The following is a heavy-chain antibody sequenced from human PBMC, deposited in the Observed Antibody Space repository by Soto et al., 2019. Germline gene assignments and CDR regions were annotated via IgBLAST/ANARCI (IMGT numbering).Heavy chain of an antibody. D-gene: IGHD3-10*01. J-gene: IGHJ4*02. CDR3: APWFGAFEY. Sequence: QVQLVESGGGVVQPGRSLRLSCAASGFTFSSYGMHWVRQAPGKGLEWVAVISYDGSNNYYADSVKGRLTTSRNNSKNTLYLKTKSLRAEDTAVYYCAPWFGAFEYWGQGTLVSASS. CDR1: GFTFSSYG. V-gene: IGHV3-30*03. CDR2: ISYDGSNN.